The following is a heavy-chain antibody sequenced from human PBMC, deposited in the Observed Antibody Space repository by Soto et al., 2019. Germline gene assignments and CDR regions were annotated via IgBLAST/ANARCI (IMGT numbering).Heavy chain of an antibody. CDR1: GDSISSSY. CDR3: ARHFSVDYFDY. V-gene: IGHV4-59*08. CDR2: IYYSGFT. J-gene: IGHJ4*02. Sequence: SETLSLTCTVSGDSISSSYWSWIRQSPGKGLEWIGYIYYSGFTNYNPSLKSRVTISVDTSKNQFSLKLSSVTAADTAVYYCARHFSVDYFDYWGQGALVTVSS.